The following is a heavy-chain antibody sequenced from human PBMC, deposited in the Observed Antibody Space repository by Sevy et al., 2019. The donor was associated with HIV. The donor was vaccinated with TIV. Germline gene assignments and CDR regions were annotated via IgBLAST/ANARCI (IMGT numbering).Heavy chain of an antibody. Sequence: GGSLRLSCAASGFTFSSDIMNWVRQAPGKGLEWVSSISSSSSYIYYADSVKGRFTISRDNAKNSLYLQMNSLRVEDTAVYYCARGVSDFWSGYPDYWGQGTLVTVSS. J-gene: IGHJ4*02. CDR3: ARGVSDFWSGYPDY. D-gene: IGHD3-3*01. CDR1: GFTFSSDI. V-gene: IGHV3-21*01. CDR2: ISSSSSYI.